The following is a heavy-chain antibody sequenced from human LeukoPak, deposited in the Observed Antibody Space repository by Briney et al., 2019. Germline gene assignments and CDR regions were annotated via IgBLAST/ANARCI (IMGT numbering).Heavy chain of an antibody. CDR1: GFTVSTKY. V-gene: IGHV3-53*01. J-gene: IGHJ2*01. D-gene: IGHD3-10*01. CDR2: IYSGEST. CDR3: ARVGDHYHWYFDL. Sequence: GGSLRLSCAASGFTVSTKYMSWVRQAPGKGLEWVSIIYSGESTYYAESVKGRFIVSRDNSKYTLYLQMNSLRVDDTAVYSCARVGDHYHWYFDLWGRGTLVTVSS.